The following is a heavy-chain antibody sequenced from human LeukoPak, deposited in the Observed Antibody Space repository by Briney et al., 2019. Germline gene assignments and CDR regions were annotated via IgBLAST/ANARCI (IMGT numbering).Heavy chain of an antibody. D-gene: IGHD6-19*01. CDR2: ISSTSSYI. J-gene: IGHJ5*02. Sequence: GGSLRLSCAASGFTFSSYSMNWVRQAPGKGLEWVSSISSTSSYIYYADSVKGRFTISRDNAKNSLYLQMNSLRAEDTAVYYCASLNVPGIAVADWFDPWGQGTLVTVSS. V-gene: IGHV3-21*01. CDR1: GFTFSSYS. CDR3: ASLNVPGIAVADWFDP.